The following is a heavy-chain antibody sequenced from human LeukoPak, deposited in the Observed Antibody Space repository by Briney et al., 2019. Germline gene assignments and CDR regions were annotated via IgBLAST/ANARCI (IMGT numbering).Heavy chain of an antibody. Sequence: ASVKVSCKASGYTFTGYYMHWVRQAPGQGLEWMGWINPNSGGTNYAQKFQGRVTMTRDTSISTAYMELSRLRSDDTAVYYCARLYSSSWPGMDVWGQGTTVTVSS. CDR1: GYTFTGYY. V-gene: IGHV1-2*02. D-gene: IGHD6-13*01. J-gene: IGHJ6*02. CDR2: INPNSGGT. CDR3: ARLYSSSWPGMDV.